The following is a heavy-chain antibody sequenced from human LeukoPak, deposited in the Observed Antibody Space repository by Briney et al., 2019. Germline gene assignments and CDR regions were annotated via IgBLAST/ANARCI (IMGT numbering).Heavy chain of an antibody. Sequence: PGGSLRLSCVASGFTFRSNGMSWVRQPPGKGLEWIGEINHSGSANYNPSLMSRVTISLDTSKNHFSLNLSSVTAADTAVYYCARGQGTVTTHWGQGTLVTVSS. J-gene: IGHJ4*02. CDR1: GFTFRSNG. V-gene: IGHV4-34*01. CDR2: INHSGSA. CDR3: ARGQGTVTTH. D-gene: IGHD4-11*01.